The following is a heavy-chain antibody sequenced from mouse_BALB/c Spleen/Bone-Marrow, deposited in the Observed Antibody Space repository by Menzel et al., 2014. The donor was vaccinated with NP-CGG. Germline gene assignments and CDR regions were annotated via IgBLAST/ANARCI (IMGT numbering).Heavy chain of an antibody. D-gene: IGHD4-1*01. Sequence: QVQLQQSGAELVMPGASVKMSCKASGYTFTDYWMHWVEQRPGQGLEWIGAIDTSDTYTNYNQKFKGKATSTVDESSSTAYMQLSSLTSEDSAVYLCTRGWDGYYFDYWGQGTTLTVSS. V-gene: IGHV1-69*01. CDR2: IDTSDTYT. CDR3: TRGWDGYYFDY. J-gene: IGHJ2*01. CDR1: GYTFTDYW.